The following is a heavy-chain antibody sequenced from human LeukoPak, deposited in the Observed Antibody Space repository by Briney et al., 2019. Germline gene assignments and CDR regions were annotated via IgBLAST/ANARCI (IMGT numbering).Heavy chain of an antibody. CDR1: GFTFSSYS. CDR2: IRSKAYGGTT. Sequence: SGGSLRLSCAASGFTFSSYSMNWVRQAPGKGLEWVGFIRSKAYGGTTEYAASVKGRFTISRDDSKSIAYLQMNSLKTEDTAVYYCTRDLGDVDYWGQGTLVTVSS. J-gene: IGHJ4*02. D-gene: IGHD2-21*02. V-gene: IGHV3-49*04. CDR3: TRDLGDVDY.